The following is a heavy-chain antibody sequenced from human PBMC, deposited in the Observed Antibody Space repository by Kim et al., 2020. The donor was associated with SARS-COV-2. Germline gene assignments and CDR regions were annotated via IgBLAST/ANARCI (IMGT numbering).Heavy chain of an antibody. CDR2: GNT. V-gene: IGHV3-23*01. J-gene: IGHJ4*02. Sequence: GNTSYADAVKGRFTISRDNSKNTLYLQMNSLRAEDTAVFYCAKNYQYFDSWGQGTLVTVSS. CDR3: AKNYQYFDS. D-gene: IGHD1-7*01.